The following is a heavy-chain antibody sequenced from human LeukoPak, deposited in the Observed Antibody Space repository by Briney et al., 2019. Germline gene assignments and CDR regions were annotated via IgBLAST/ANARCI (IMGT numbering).Heavy chain of an antibody. V-gene: IGHV3-21*01. D-gene: IGHD6-13*01. CDR2: ISSSSSYI. CDR1: GFTFSSYS. J-gene: IGHJ4*02. CDR3: ASDFSSSWEFDY. Sequence: SPGGLLRLSCAASGFTFSSYSMNWVRQAPGKGLEWVSSISSSSSYIYYADSVKGRFTISRDNAKNSLYLQMNSLRAEDTAVYYCASDFSSSWEFDYWGQGTLVTVSS.